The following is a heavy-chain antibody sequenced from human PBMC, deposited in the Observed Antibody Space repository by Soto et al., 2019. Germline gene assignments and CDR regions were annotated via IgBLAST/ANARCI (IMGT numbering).Heavy chain of an antibody. CDR3: ARGYSYEDWFDP. D-gene: IGHD5-18*01. CDR2: INHSGST. J-gene: IGHJ5*02. CDR1: GGSFSGYY. Sequence: QVQLQQWGAGLLKPSETLSLTCAVYGGSFSGYYWSWIRQPPGKGLEWIGEINHSGSTNYNPSLKSRVTISVDTSKNQFSLKLSSVTAADTAVYYCARGYSYEDWFDPWGQGTLVTVSS. V-gene: IGHV4-34*01.